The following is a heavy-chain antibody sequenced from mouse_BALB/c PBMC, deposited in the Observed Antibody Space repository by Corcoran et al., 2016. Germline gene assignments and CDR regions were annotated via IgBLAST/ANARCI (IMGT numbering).Heavy chain of an antibody. V-gene: IGHV9-1*02. J-gene: IGHJ2*01. D-gene: IGHD2-10*02. Sequence: QIQLVQSGPELKKPGETVKISCKASGYTFTNYGMNWVKQAPGKGLKWMGWINTYTGEPTYADDFKGRFAFSLETSASTAYLQINNLKNEDMATYFCARRGYGNYCDYWGQGTTLTVSS. CDR1: GYTFTNYG. CDR2: INTYTGEP. CDR3: ARRGYGNYCDY.